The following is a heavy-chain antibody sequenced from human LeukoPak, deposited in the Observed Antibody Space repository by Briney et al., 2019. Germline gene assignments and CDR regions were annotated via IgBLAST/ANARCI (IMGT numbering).Heavy chain of an antibody. CDR3: ARGRPRRIVVVVAAATLGNWFDP. V-gene: IGHV4-34*01. Sequence: SETLSLTCAVYGGSFSGYYWSWIRQPPGKGLEWIGEINHSGSTNYNPSLKSRVTISVDTSKNQFSLKLSSVTAADTAVYYCARGRPRRIVVVVAAATLGNWFDPWGQGTPVTVSS. J-gene: IGHJ5*02. CDR1: GGSFSGYY. CDR2: INHSGST. D-gene: IGHD2-15*01.